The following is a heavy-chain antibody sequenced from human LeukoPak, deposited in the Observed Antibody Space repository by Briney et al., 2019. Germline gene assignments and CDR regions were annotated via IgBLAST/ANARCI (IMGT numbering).Heavy chain of an antibody. V-gene: IGHV1-24*01. J-gene: IGHJ4*02. CDR3: ARAWGDTAMVYFDY. CDR2: FDPEDGET. Sequence: ASVKVSCKVSGYTLTELSMHWVRQAPGKGLEWMGGFDPEDGETIYAQKLQGRVTMTTDTSTSTAYMELRSLRSDDTAVYYCARAWGDTAMVYFDYWGQGTLVTVSS. CDR1: GYTLTELS. D-gene: IGHD5-18*01.